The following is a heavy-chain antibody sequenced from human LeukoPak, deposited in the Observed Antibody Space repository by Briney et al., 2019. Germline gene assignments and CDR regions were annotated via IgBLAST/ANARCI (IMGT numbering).Heavy chain of an antibody. CDR2: IYTSGST. Sequence: SETLSLTCTVSGGSISSYYWSWIRQPAGKGLEWIGRIYTSGSTNYNPSLKSRVTMSVDTSKNQFSLKLSSVTAADTAVCYCARDYYDSSGRRDAFDIWGQGTMVTVSS. J-gene: IGHJ3*02. CDR1: GGSISSYY. V-gene: IGHV4-4*07. D-gene: IGHD3-22*01. CDR3: ARDYYDSSGRRDAFDI.